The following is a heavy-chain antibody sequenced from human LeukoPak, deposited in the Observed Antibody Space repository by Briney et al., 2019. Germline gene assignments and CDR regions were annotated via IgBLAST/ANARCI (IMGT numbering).Heavy chain of an antibody. CDR2: MNPNSGNT. CDR1: GYTFTSYD. J-gene: IGHJ4*02. D-gene: IGHD4-17*01. V-gene: IGHV1-8*01. Sequence: ASVKVSCKASGYTFTSYDINWGRQATGQGLEWMGWMNPNSGNTGYAQKFQGRVIMTRNTSISTAYMELSSLRSEDTAVYYCARGLYGDSPFDYWGQGTLVTVSS. CDR3: ARGLYGDSPFDY.